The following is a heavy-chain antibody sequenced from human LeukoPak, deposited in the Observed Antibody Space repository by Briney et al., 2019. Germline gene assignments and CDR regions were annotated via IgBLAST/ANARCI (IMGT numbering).Heavy chain of an antibody. D-gene: IGHD6-6*01. CDR3: ARESGSSRFFDY. V-gene: IGHV3-74*01. J-gene: IGHJ4*02. Sequence: PGGSLRLSCAASGFTFSSHWMHRVRQAPGEGLVWVSRVYNDGSTTNYADSVKGRFTISRDNAKNTLYLQMNSLRAEDMAVYYCARESGSSRFFDYWGQGTLVTVSS. CDR2: VYNDGSTT. CDR1: GFTFSSHW.